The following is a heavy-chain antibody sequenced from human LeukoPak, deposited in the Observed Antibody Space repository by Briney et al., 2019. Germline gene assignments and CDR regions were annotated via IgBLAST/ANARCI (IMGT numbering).Heavy chain of an antibody. J-gene: IGHJ6*02. CDR3: AKSKQQLVDYYYYGMDV. D-gene: IGHD6-13*01. CDR1: VLTFSSYG. CDR2: IRYDGGNK. V-gene: IGHV3-30*02. Sequence: GGSLRLSCAASVLTFSSYGMHWVRQAPGKGLEWVAFIRYDGGNKYYPDSVKGRFTISRDNSKNTLYLQMNSLRAADTAMYYCAKSKQQLVDYYYYGMDVWGQGTTVTVSS.